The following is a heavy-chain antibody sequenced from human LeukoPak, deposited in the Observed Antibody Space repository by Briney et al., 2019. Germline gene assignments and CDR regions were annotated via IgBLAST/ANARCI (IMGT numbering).Heavy chain of an antibody. D-gene: IGHD5-18*01. Sequence: KPGGSLRLSCAASGFTFSSYSMNWVRQAPGKGLEWVSSISSSSSYIYYADSVKGRFTISRDNAKNSLYLQMNSLRAEDTAVYFCARDVYSYGSYYMDVWGKGTTVTVSS. V-gene: IGHV3-21*01. CDR2: ISSSSSYI. CDR1: GFTFSSYS. J-gene: IGHJ6*03. CDR3: ARDVYSYGSYYMDV.